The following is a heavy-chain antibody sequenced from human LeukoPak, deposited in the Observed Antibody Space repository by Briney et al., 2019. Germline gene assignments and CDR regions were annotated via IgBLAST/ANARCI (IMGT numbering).Heavy chain of an antibody. J-gene: IGHJ4*02. CDR1: GGSISSSSYY. Sequence: SETLSLTCTVSGGSISSSSYYWGWIRQPPGKGLEWIGSIYYSGSTYYNPSLKSRVTISVDTSKNQFSLKLSSVTAADTAVYYCARGSNSSSWRYYFDYWGQGTLVTVSS. CDR2: IYYSGST. V-gene: IGHV4-39*07. CDR3: ARGSNSSSWRYYFDY. D-gene: IGHD6-13*01.